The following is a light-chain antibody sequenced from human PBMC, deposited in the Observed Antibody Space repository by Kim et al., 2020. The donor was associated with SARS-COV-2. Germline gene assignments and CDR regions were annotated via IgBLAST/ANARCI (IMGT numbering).Light chain of an antibody. CDR2: GAS. Sequence: EIVLTQSPGTLSLSPGERATLSCRASQSVGNNYLAWYQQQKPGQAPRLLIFGASNRAAGIPDRFSGSGSGTDFTLTISRLEPEDFGVYYCQQYGSSPAWTFGQGTKVDIK. CDR1: QSVGNNY. CDR3: QQYGSSPAWT. J-gene: IGKJ1*01. V-gene: IGKV3-20*01.